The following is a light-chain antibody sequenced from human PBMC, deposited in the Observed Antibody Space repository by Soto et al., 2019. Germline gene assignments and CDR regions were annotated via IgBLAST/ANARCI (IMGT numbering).Light chain of an antibody. V-gene: IGLV2-14*01. CDR1: SSDVGGYNY. CDR3: SSYSSSNTLV. Sequence: QSALTQPASVSGSPGQSITISCTGTSSDVGGYNYVSWSQQHPGKAPKLIIYEVNNRPSGVSNRFSGSKSGNTASLTISGLQAEDEADYYCSSYSSSNTLVFGPGTKLTVL. J-gene: IGLJ1*01. CDR2: EVN.